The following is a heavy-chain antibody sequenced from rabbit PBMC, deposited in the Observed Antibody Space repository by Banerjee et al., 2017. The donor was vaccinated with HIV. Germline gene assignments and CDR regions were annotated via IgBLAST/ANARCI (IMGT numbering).Heavy chain of an antibody. CDR3: ARDLAGVIGWNFDL. J-gene: IGHJ4*01. CDR1: GFDFSTNA. D-gene: IGHD4-1*01. Sequence: QEQLVESGGGLVTLGGSLKLSCKASGFDFSTNAMCWVRQAPGKGLEWIGCIASGSSGSTYYASWAKGRFTISKTSSTTVTLQMTSLTAADTATYFCARDLAGVIGWNFDLWGPGTLVTVS. CDR2: IASGSSGST. V-gene: IGHV1S45*01.